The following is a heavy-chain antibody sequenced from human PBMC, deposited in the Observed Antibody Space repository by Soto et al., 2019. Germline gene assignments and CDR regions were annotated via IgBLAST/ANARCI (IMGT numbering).Heavy chain of an antibody. J-gene: IGHJ3*02. CDR2: IFNSEST. CDR1: VGSFSKDNYS. V-gene: IGHV4-31*03. CDR3: ASGGAAFDI. Sequence: QVELQESGPGLVKPSQTLSLTCTFSVGSFSKDNYSWSGIRQHPGKVLEWIGYIFNSESTYYNPSLKSRTTISADTSKNLFSLRLTSVTAADTAVYYCASGGAAFDIWGQGTMVTVSS. D-gene: IGHD2-21*01.